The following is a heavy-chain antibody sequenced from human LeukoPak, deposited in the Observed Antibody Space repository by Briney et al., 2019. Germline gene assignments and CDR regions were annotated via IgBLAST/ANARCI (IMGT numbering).Heavy chain of an antibody. CDR1: GYTFTTYG. V-gene: IGHV1-18*01. CDR3: ARDQDINRGFFQPGGY. J-gene: IGHJ4*02. D-gene: IGHD1-14*01. Sequence: GASVKVSCKASGYTFTTYGINWVRQAPGQGLEWLSWIDTYNGNTNYVQKLQDRVTVTTDTSTSTAYIELRSLRSDDTAVYYCARDQDINRGFFQPGGYWGQGTLVTVSS. CDR2: IDTYNGNT.